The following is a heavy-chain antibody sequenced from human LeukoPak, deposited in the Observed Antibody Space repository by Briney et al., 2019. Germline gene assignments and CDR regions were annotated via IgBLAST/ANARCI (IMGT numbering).Heavy chain of an antibody. J-gene: IGHJ3*02. D-gene: IGHD6-13*01. Sequence: PGGSLRLSCAASGFTFSSYSMHWVRQAPGKGLEWVAFIRYGGSNKYYADSVKGRFTISRDNSKNTLYLQMNSLRAEDTAVYYCAKDRGSSWYDVFDIWGQGTMGSVSS. CDR3: AKDRGSSWYDVFDI. V-gene: IGHV3-30*02. CDR1: GFTFSSYS. CDR2: IRYGGSNK.